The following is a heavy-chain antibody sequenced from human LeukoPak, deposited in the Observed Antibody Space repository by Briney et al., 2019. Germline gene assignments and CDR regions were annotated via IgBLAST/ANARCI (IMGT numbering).Heavy chain of an antibody. J-gene: IGHJ6*04. CDR1: GGSISSSSYY. CDR2: IYYSGST. CDR3: ARDGGTMVRRAMDV. V-gene: IGHV4-39*07. Sequence: SETLSLTCTVSGGSISSSSYYWGWIRQPPGKGLAWIGSIYYSGSTYYNPSLKSRVTISVDTSKNQFSLKLSSVTAADTAVYYCARDGGTMVRRAMDVWGKGTTVTVSS. D-gene: IGHD3-10*01.